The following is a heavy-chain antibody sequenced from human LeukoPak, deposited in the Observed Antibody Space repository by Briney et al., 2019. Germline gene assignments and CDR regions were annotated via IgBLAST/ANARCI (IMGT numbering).Heavy chain of an antibody. J-gene: IGHJ3*02. CDR2: IYTSGST. Sequence: SETLSLTCTVSGGSVSSGDYYWTWIRQPAGKGLEWIGRIYTSGSTSYSPSLKSRVTISLDTSKNQFSLRLSSVTAADTAVYYCARDRFWSGYYGDAFDIWGQGTMVTVSS. CDR3: ARDRFWSGYYGDAFDI. D-gene: IGHD3-3*01. V-gene: IGHV4-61*02. CDR1: GGSVSSGDYY.